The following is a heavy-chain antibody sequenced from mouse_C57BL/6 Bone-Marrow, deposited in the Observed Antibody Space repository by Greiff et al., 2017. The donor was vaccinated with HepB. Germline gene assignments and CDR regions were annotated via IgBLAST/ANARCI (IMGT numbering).Heavy chain of an antibody. CDR1: GFTFSSYA. V-gene: IGHV5-4*01. J-gene: IGHJ2*01. Sequence: EVQRVESGGGLVKPGGSLKLSCAASGFTFSSYAMSWVRQTPEKRLEWVATISDGGSYTYYPDNVTGRFTISRDNAKNNLYLQMSHLKSEDTAMYYCARDGYFDYWGQGTTLTVSS. CDR2: ISDGGSYT. CDR3: ARDGYFDY.